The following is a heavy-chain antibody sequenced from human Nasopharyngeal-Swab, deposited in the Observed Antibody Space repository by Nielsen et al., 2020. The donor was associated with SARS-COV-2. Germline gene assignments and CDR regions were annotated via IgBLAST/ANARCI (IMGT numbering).Heavy chain of an antibody. Sequence: AETLSLTCTVSGGSISSSSYYWGWIRQPPGKGREWVGRIDDSGSTYYNPSLKSRVTISVDTSKNQYPLKLSSVTAADTAVYYCARHKYCSSTSCYFRREKASYYYMDVWGKGTTVTVSS. CDR3: ARHKYCSSTSCYFRREKASYYYMDV. D-gene: IGHD2-2*01. CDR2: IDDSGST. CDR1: GGSISSSSYY. J-gene: IGHJ6*03. V-gene: IGHV4-39*01.